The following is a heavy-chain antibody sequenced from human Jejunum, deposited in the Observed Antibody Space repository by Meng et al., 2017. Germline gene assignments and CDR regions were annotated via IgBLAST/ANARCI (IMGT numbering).Heavy chain of an antibody. CDR3: AREIEAAGHAGLDY. CDR1: GYTFTNYY. CDR2: INPNSGGT. V-gene: IGHV1-2*06. J-gene: IGHJ4*02. Sequence: QGELVQSWIEGKKPGASVKGSCKASGYTFTNYYIHWVRQAPGQGLDWMGRINPNSGGTNYAQKFQGRVTMTRDTSISTVYMELSSLRSDDTAVYYCAREIEAAGHAGLDYWGQGTLVTVSS. D-gene: IGHD6-13*01.